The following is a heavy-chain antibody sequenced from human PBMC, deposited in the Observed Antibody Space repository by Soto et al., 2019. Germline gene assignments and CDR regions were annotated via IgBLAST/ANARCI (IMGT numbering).Heavy chain of an antibody. CDR2: ISYDGSNR. CDR3: AKSGEEGY. J-gene: IGHJ4*02. D-gene: IGHD7-27*01. Sequence: QVQLVESGGGVVQPGRSLRLSCAASGFTFDTFGMHWVRQAPGKGLEWVAVISYDGSNRYYADSVKGTFTVSRDNSKNTLYMEMNSLKAEDTAVYYCAKSGEEGYWGQGTLVTVSS. CDR1: GFTFDTFG. V-gene: IGHV3-30*18.